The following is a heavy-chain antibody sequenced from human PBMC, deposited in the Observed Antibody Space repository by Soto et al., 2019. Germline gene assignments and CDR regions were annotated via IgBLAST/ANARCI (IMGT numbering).Heavy chain of an antibody. CDR1: GGTFSSYA. V-gene: IGHV1-69*05. CDR2: IIPIFGTT. D-gene: IGHD3-3*01. J-gene: IGHJ6*03. CDR3: ARAALDEWLLYYYYMDV. Sequence: ASVKVSCKASGGTFSSYAISWVRQAPGQGLEWMGGIIPIFGTTNYAQKFQGRVTITTDTSTSTAYMELRSLRSDDTAVYYCARAALDEWLLYYYYMDVWGKGTTVTVSS.